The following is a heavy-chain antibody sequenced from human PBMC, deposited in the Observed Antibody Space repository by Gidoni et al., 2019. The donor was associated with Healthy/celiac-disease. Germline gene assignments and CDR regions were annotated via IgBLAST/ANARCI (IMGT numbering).Heavy chain of an antibody. V-gene: IGHV5-10-1*03. Sequence: EVQLVQSGAGVKKPWESLRIPCTGSGYSFTSYWISWVRQMPGKGLEWMGRIDPSDSYTNYSPSFQGHVTISADKSISTAYLQWSSLKASDTAMYYCARHGLARGSWFDPWGQGTLVTVSS. CDR1: GYSFTSYW. J-gene: IGHJ5*02. CDR2: IDPSDSYT. CDR3: ARHGLARGSWFDP. D-gene: IGHD2-15*01.